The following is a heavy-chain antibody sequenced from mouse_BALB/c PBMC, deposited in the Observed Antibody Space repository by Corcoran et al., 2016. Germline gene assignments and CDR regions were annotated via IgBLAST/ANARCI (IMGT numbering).Heavy chain of an antibody. CDR1: GFSLSTSGMG. Sequence: QVTLKESGPGRLKPSQTLSLTCSFSGFSLSTSGMGVGWIRQPSGKGLEWLAHIWWDDDKYYNPSLKRQLTISKDTTRNQVFLKITSVDTADTATDYGARIPTVVDFDYWRQGTTLTVSS. CDR3: ARIPTVVDFDY. CDR2: IWWDDDK. J-gene: IGHJ2*01. D-gene: IGHD1-1*01. V-gene: IGHV8-8*01.